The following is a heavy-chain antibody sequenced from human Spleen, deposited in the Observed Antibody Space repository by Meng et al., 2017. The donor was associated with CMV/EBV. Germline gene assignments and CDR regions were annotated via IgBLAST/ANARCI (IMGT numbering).Heavy chain of an antibody. Sequence: SVKVSCKAGGDSFSRHAVTWVRQAPGQGLEWMGGITPISEIANYAQKFQGRVTITADKSTSTSYMELSSLRSEDTAVYYCASGWGSGGYTYYAMDVWGRGTTVTVSS. CDR2: ITPISEIA. D-gene: IGHD5-18*01. V-gene: IGHV1-69*10. CDR1: GDSFSRHA. CDR3: ASGWGSGGYTYYAMDV. J-gene: IGHJ6*02.